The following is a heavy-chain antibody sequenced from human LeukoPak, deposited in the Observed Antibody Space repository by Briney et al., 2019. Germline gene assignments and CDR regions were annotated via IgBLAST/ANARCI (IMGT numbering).Heavy chain of an antibody. J-gene: IGHJ4*02. CDR2: IYYSGST. CDR1: GGSISSSSYY. V-gene: IGHV4-39*01. D-gene: IGHD6-13*01. Sequence: PSETLSLTCTVSGGSISSSSYYWGWIRQPPGKGLEWIGSIYYSGSTYYNPSLKSRVTISVDTSKNQFSLKLSSVTAADTAVYYCARQGYSSSWLSYWGQGTLVTVSS. CDR3: ARQGYSSSWLSY.